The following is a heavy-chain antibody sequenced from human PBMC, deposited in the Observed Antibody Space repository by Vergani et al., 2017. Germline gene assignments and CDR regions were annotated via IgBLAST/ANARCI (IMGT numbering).Heavy chain of an antibody. J-gene: IGHJ4*02. CDR2: IIPILGIA. V-gene: IGHV1-69*09. CDR1: GYTFTSYA. CDR3: ARAAVAGRIDY. Sequence: QVQLVQSGSELKKPGASVKVSCKASGYTFTSYAMNWVRQAPGQGLEWMGRIIPILGIANYAQKFQGRVTITADKSTSTAYMELSSLRSEDTAVYYCARAAVAGRIDYWGQGTLVTVSS. D-gene: IGHD6-19*01.